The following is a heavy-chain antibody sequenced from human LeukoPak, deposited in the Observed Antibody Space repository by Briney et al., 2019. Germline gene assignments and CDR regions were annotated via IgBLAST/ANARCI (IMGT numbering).Heavy chain of an antibody. CDR1: GGSISSSSYY. Sequence: SETLSLTCTVSGGSISSSSYYWGWIRQPPGKGLEWIGSIYYSGSTYYNPSLKSRVTISVDTSKNQFSLKLRSVTAADTAVYYCARHPYSSGSFDYWGQGTLVTVSS. CDR3: ARHPYSSGSFDY. V-gene: IGHV4-39*01. CDR2: IYYSGST. D-gene: IGHD6-19*01. J-gene: IGHJ4*02.